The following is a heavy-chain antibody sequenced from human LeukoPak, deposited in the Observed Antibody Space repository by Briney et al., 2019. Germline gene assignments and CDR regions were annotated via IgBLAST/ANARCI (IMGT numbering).Heavy chain of an antibody. D-gene: IGHD6-19*01. CDR1: GFTFSSYS. V-gene: IGHV3-21*01. CDR3: ATWGGSGWLIDY. CDR2: ISSSSSYI. J-gene: IGHJ4*02. Sequence: GGSLRLSCAASGFTFSSYSMNWVRQAPGKGLEWVSSISSSSSYIYYADSVKGRFTISRDNAKNSLYLQMNSLRAEDTAVYYCATWGGSGWLIDYWGQGTLVTVSS.